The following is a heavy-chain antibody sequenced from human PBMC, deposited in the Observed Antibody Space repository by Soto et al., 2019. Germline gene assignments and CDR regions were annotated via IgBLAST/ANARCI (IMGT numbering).Heavy chain of an antibody. Sequence: QVQLVQSGAEVKKPGASVKVSCKASGYTFPSYAMHWVRQAPGQRLEWMGWINAGNGNTKYSQKFQGRVTITRDTSASTAYMELSSLRSEDTAVYYCARETRRITMVRGVSGLGYWGQGTLVTVSS. V-gene: IGHV1-3*01. J-gene: IGHJ4*02. CDR2: INAGNGNT. CDR1: GYTFPSYA. D-gene: IGHD3-10*01. CDR3: ARETRRITMVRGVSGLGY.